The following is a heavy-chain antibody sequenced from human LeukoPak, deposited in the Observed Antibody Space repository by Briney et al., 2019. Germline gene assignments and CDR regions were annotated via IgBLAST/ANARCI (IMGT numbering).Heavy chain of an antibody. D-gene: IGHD2-2*01. CDR2: INWNGGST. J-gene: IGHJ6*03. CDR1: GFTVRSKY. V-gene: IGHV3-20*04. Sequence: GGSLRLSCAASGFTVRSKYMSWVRQAPGKGLEWVSGINWNGGSTGYADSVKGRFTISRDNAKNSLYLQMNSLRAEDTALYYCARDPWYCSSTSCYSWYMDVWGKGTTVTVSS. CDR3: ARDPWYCSSTSCYSWYMDV.